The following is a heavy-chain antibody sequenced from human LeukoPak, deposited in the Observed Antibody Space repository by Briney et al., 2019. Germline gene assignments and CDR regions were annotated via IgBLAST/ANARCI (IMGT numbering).Heavy chain of an antibody. Sequence: ASVKVSCKASGYTFTSYGISWVRQAPGQGLEWMGWISAYNGNTNYAQKLQGRVTMTTDTSTSTAYMEPRSLRSDDTAVYYCARDRAHLLGTQLFDYWGQGTLVTVSS. D-gene: IGHD1-1*01. CDR2: ISAYNGNT. CDR1: GYTFTSYG. CDR3: ARDRAHLLGTQLFDY. V-gene: IGHV1-18*01. J-gene: IGHJ4*02.